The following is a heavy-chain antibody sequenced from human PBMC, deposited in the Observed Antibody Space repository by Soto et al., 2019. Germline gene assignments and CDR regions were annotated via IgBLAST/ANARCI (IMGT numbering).Heavy chain of an antibody. Sequence: QVQLVESGGGLVKPGGSLRLSCAASGFTFSDYYMTWIRQAPGKGLEWVSYISSSGGTKYHADSVKGRFTISRDNAKNSLYLQMSSLRAEDTAVYYCARGYSSNWTYNWFDPWGQGTLVTVSS. CDR3: ARGYSSNWTYNWFDP. J-gene: IGHJ5*02. V-gene: IGHV3-11*01. CDR1: GFTFSDYY. D-gene: IGHD6-13*01. CDR2: ISSSGGTK.